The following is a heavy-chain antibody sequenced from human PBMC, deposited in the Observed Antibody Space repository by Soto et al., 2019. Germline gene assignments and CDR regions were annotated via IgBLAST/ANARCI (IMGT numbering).Heavy chain of an antibody. D-gene: IGHD3-16*02. J-gene: IGHJ3*02. CDR1: GFTFSSYA. Sequence: GGSLRLSCAASGFTFSSYAMSWVRQAPGKGLEWVSAISGSGGSTYYADSVKGRFTISRDNSKNTLYLQMNRLRAEETAVYYCAKGGFALGELSLDPNDAFDIWGQGTMVTVSS. V-gene: IGHV3-23*01. CDR3: AKGGFALGELSLDPNDAFDI. CDR2: ISGSGGST.